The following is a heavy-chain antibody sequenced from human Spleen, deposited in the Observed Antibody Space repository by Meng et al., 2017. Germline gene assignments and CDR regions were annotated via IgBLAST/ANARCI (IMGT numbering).Heavy chain of an antibody. V-gene: IGHV4-59*06. CDR1: GGSISSYY. Sequence: SETLSLTCTVSGGSISSYYWSWIRQHPGKGLEWMGYISYSGITYYNPSLKSRVTISRDTSKNQFSLKVSSVTAADTAVYYCARDHSGTAQFDYWGQGTLVT. CDR2: ISYSGIT. J-gene: IGHJ4*02. CDR3: ARDHSGTAQFDY. D-gene: IGHD3-10*01.